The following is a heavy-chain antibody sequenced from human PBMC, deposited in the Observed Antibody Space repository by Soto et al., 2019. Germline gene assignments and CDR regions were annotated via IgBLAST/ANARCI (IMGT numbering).Heavy chain of an antibody. J-gene: IGHJ3*02. Sequence: ASVKVSCKASGYTFTSYGISWVRQAPGQGLEWMGWISAYNGNTNYAQKLQGRVTMTTDTSTSTAYMEMRSLRSDDTAVYYCARVLTRTYGSGSYYKRHDAFDIWGQGTMVTVSS. V-gene: IGHV1-18*01. CDR3: ARVLTRTYGSGSYYKRHDAFDI. CDR1: GYTFTSYG. CDR2: ISAYNGNT. D-gene: IGHD3-10*01.